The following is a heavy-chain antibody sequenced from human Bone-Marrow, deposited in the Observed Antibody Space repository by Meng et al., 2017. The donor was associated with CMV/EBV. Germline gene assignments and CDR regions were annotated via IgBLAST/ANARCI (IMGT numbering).Heavy chain of an antibody. D-gene: IGHD1-26*01. Sequence: ASVKVSCRASGYTFMGYVMSWVRLAPGQGLEWMGWISTYNGDTNYAQKLQGRVTMTRDTSISTAYMELTRLTADDTAVYYCARPLFRGYYLYWGQGTLVTVSS. CDR3: ARPLFRGYYLY. CDR2: ISTYNGDT. CDR1: GYTFMGYV. J-gene: IGHJ4*02. V-gene: IGHV1-18*01.